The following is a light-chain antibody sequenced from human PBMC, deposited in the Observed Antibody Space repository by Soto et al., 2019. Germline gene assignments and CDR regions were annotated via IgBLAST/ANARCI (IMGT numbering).Light chain of an antibody. CDR3: QQYNTYSLT. J-gene: IGKJ1*01. V-gene: IGKV1-5*03. Sequence: DIQMTQSPATLSASVGDRVTITCRASQSISGWLAWYQQKPGKAPKLLIHNASSLESGVPSRFSGSETGTEFTITITSLQPDDFATYYCQQYNTYSLTFGQGTKVEIK. CDR2: NAS. CDR1: QSISGW.